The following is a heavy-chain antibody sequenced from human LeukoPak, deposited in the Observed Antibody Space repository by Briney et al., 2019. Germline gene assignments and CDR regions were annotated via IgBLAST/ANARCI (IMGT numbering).Heavy chain of an antibody. Sequence: SETLSLTCTVSGGSISSGSYYWSWIRQPAGKGLEWIGRIYTSGSTNYNPSLKSRVTISVDTSKNQFSLKLSSVTAADTAVYYCARDSTPNDYVWGSYRYPNWFDPWGQGTLVTVSS. V-gene: IGHV4-61*02. CDR1: GGSISSGSYY. CDR3: ARDSTPNDYVWGSYRYPNWFDP. CDR2: IYTSGST. J-gene: IGHJ5*02. D-gene: IGHD3-16*02.